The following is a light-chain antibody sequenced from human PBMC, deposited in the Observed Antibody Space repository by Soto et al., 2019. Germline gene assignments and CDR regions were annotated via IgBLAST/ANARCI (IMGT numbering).Light chain of an antibody. CDR1: QSVSSSY. CDR3: QQYGSSPLT. J-gene: IGKJ1*01. V-gene: IGKV3-20*01. Sequence: EIVLTQSPGTLSLSPGERATLSCRASQSVSSSYLAWYQQKPGQAPRLLIYGASSRATGIPDRFIGSGSGTDFTLAISRLEPEDFAVYYWQQYGSSPLTFGQGTKVEIK. CDR2: GAS.